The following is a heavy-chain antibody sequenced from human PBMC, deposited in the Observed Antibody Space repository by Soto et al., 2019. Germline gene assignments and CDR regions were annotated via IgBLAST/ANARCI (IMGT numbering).Heavy chain of an antibody. Sequence: ASVKVSFKASGYTFTSYAMHWVRQAPGQRLEWMGWINAGNGNTKYSQKFQGRVTITRDTSASTAYMELSSLRSEDTAVYYCARTLTKANQWLAFDYWGQGTLVTVSS. CDR3: ARTLTKANQWLAFDY. CDR1: GYTFTSYA. D-gene: IGHD6-19*01. V-gene: IGHV1-3*01. CDR2: INAGNGNT. J-gene: IGHJ4*02.